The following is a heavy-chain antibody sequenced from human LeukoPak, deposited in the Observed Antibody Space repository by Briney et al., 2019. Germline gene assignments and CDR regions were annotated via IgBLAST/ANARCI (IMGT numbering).Heavy chain of an antibody. J-gene: IGHJ4*02. D-gene: IGHD5-24*01. CDR3: ARDSLRWLQSASHYFDY. CDR2: ISSSGSTI. CDR1: GFTFSSYE. V-gene: IGHV3-48*03. Sequence: GGSLRLSCAASGFTFSSYEMNWVRQAPGKGLEWVSYISSSGSTIYYADSVKGRFTISRDNAKNSLYLQMNSLRAEDTAVYYCARDSLRWLQSASHYFDYWGQGTLVTVSS.